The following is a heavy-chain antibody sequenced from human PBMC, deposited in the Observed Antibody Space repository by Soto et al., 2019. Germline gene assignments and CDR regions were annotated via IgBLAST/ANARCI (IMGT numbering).Heavy chain of an antibody. CDR1: GFTVSTNY. V-gene: IGHV3-66*01. CDR2: MFYGGST. J-gene: IGHJ6*02. Sequence: EVQLVESGGGLVQPGGSLRLSCAASGFTVSTNYMTWVRQAPGKGLEWVSVMFYGGSTYYAASVKGRFTISRDDSKNTLYLQMNSLRAEATAVYDRATTGMGLTLYYYYHGMDVWGQGTTVTVSS. D-gene: IGHD1-26*01. CDR3: ATTGMGLTLYYYYHGMDV.